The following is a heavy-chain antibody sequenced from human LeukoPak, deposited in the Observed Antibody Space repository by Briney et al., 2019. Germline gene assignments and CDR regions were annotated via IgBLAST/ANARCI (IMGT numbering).Heavy chain of an antibody. CDR2: IIPIFGTA. CDR1: GGTFSSYA. V-gene: IGHV1-69*13. J-gene: IGHJ5*02. CDR3: ARGNYGSGSYYYNWFDP. D-gene: IGHD3-10*01. Sequence: SVKVYCKASGGTFSSYAISWVRQAPGQGLEWMGGIIPIFGTANYAQKFQGRVTITADESTSTAYMELSSLRSEDTAVYYCARGNYGSGSYYYNWFDPWGQGTLVTVSS.